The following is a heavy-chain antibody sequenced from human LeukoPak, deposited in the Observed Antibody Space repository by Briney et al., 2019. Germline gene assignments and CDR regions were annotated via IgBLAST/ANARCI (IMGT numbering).Heavy chain of an antibody. Sequence: SETLSLTCTVSGGSIRSSYYYWSWIRQPPGRGLEWIGYIHYSGSTSYNPSLKSRVTISVDTSKNQFSLKLSSVTAADTAVYYCARQCSSGVNCLFDYWGQGTLVTVSS. CDR3: ARQCSSGVNCLFDY. CDR2: IHYSGST. CDR1: GGSIRSSYYY. V-gene: IGHV4-61*01. J-gene: IGHJ4*02. D-gene: IGHD4-23*01.